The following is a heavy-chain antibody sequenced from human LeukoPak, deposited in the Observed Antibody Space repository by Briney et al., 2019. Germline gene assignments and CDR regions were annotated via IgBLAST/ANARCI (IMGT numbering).Heavy chain of an antibody. V-gene: IGHV3-43*02. Sequence: GGPLRLSCVASGFSFDDYAIHWVRQVPGKGLEWVSLLSGDGGKTYYADFVKRRFTIPRDNSNNSLYLKMNSLRTDDTAFYYGAKELYREDFCSASGYWGLGTLVTVSS. CDR1: GFSFDDYA. J-gene: IGHJ4*02. CDR2: LSGDGGKT. D-gene: IGHD6-6*01. CDR3: AKELYREDFCSASGY.